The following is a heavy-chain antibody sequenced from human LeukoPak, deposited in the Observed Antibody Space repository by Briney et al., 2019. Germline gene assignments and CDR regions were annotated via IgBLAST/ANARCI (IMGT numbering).Heavy chain of an antibody. D-gene: IGHD6-13*01. CDR1: GGSISSSNW. J-gene: IGHJ4*02. Sequence: SETLSLTCAVSGGSISSSNWWSWVRQPPGKGLEWIGEIYHSGSTNYNPSLKSRVTISVDTSKNQFSLKLSSVTAADTAVYYCARVGGYSSSWLGGGDFDYWDQGTLVTVSS. CDR3: ARVGGYSSSWLGGGDFDY. V-gene: IGHV4-4*02. CDR2: IYHSGST.